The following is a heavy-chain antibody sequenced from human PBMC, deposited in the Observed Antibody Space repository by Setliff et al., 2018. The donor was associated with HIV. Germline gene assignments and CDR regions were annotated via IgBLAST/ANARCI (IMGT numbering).Heavy chain of an antibody. CDR1: GGTFSSYA. CDR2: ISTYSGDT. CDR3: ARVAVSGTP. V-gene: IGHV1-18*01. D-gene: IGHD6-19*01. Sequence: ASVKVSCKASGGTFSSYAISWVRQAPGQGLEWMGWISTYSGDTNYAQKLQGRVTMTTDTSISTAYMELTGLTSDDTAVYYCARVAVSGTPWGQGTLVTVSS. J-gene: IGHJ4*02.